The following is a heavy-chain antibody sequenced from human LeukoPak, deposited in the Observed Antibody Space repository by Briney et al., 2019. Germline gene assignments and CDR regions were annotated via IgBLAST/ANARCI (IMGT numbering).Heavy chain of an antibody. D-gene: IGHD7-27*01. CDR3: ALTGDNYYYYGMDV. J-gene: IGHJ6*02. CDR1: GFTFSSYA. CDR2: ISGSGGST. V-gene: IGHV3-23*01. Sequence: PGGSLRLSCAASGFTFSSYAMSWVRQAPGKGLEWVSAISGSGGSTYYADSVKGRFTISRDNSKNTLYLQMNSLRAEDTAVYYCALTGDNYYYYGMDVWGQGTTVTVSS.